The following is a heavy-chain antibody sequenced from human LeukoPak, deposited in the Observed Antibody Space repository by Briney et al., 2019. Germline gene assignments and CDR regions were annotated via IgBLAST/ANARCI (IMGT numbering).Heavy chain of an antibody. V-gene: IGHV1-2*02. D-gene: IGHD2-21*01. CDR1: GYTFTDYY. CDR2: INPNSGGT. Sequence: ASVKVSCKASGYTFTDYYMHWVRQAPGQGLEWVGWINPNSGGTNYAQNFQGRVTMTRDTSVNTAYMELSRLRADDTAMYYRAVLGPAIPDDAFDIWGQGTMVTVSS. CDR3: AVLGPAIPDDAFDI. J-gene: IGHJ3*02.